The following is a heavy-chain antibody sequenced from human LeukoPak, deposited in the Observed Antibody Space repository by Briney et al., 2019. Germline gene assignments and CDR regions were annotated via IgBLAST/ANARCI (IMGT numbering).Heavy chain of an antibody. V-gene: IGHV4-59*01. CDR2: IYYSGST. CDR3: ARAQKKYYYDSTGYHSRDYFDY. Sequence: SETLSLTCTVSGGSISNYYWSWIRQSPGKGLEWIGYIYYSGSTNYNPSLKSRVTISVDTSKNQFSLKLSSVTAADTALYYCARAQKKYYYDSTGYHSRDYFDYWGQGTLVTVSS. CDR1: GGSISNYY. D-gene: IGHD3-22*01. J-gene: IGHJ4*02.